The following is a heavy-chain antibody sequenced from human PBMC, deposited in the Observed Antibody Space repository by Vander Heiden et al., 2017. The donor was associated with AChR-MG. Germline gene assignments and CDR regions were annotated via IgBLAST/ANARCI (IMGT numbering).Heavy chain of an antibody. CDR3: AKAPGVHYYYYMDV. Sequence: EVQLLESGGGLVQPGGSLRLSCAASGFTFSSYAMSWVRQAPGKGLEWVSAISGSGGSTYYADAVKGRFTISRDNSKNTLYLQMNSLRAEDTAVYYCAKAPGVHYYYYMDVWGKGTTVTVSS. CDR2: ISGSGGST. J-gene: IGHJ6*03. D-gene: IGHD3-10*01. CDR1: GFTFSSYA. V-gene: IGHV3-23*01.